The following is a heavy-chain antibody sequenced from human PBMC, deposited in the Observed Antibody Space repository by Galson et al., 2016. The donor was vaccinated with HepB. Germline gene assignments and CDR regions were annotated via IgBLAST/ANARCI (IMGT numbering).Heavy chain of an antibody. CDR1: GFRFSDYI. CDR2: ISGSGEST. CDR3: VKGGPIPLTMRWYFDL. V-gene: IGHV3-23*01. J-gene: IGHJ2*01. Sequence: SLRLSCAASGFRFSDYIMSWVRQAPGKGLEWVSAISGSGESTYYAGSMKGRVDISRENSKNTFFLEMNSLRADDTGVYYCVKGGPIPLTMRWYFDLWGRGTLVTVSS. D-gene: IGHD4/OR15-4a*01.